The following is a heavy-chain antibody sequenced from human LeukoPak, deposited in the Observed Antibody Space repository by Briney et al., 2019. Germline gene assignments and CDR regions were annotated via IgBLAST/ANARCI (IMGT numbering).Heavy chain of an antibody. J-gene: IGHJ4*02. V-gene: IGHV3-23*01. CDR1: GFTFSSYA. D-gene: IGHD6-19*01. CDR2: ISGSGGST. CDR3: AKDRIAVAPYYFDY. Sequence: GGSLRLSCAASGFTFSSYAMNWVRQAPGKGLEWVSAISGSGGSTYYADSVKGRSTISRDNSKNTLYLQMNSLRDEDTAVYYCAKDRIAVAPYYFDYWGQGTLVTVSS.